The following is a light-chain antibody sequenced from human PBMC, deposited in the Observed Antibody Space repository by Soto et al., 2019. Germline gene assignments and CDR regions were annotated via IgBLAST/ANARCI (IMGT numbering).Light chain of an antibody. V-gene: IGKV3-15*01. CDR2: GAS. J-gene: IGKJ4*01. Sequence: EIVMTQSPATLSVSPGGRATLSCRASQSIGDTLAWYQQKPGQAPRLLIYGASTRAPGFPARFSASGSGTDFTLTISSLQSEDFAVYYCQQYNFYPLTFGGGTKVDIK. CDR3: QQYNFYPLT. CDR1: QSIGDT.